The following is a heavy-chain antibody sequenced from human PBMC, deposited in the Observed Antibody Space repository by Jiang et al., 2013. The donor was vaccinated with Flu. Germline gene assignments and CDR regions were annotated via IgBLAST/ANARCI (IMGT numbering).Heavy chain of an antibody. D-gene: IGHD3-3*01. J-gene: IGHJ3*02. CDR2: ISGSGGST. CDR3: AKDTWHDFWSGRNAFDI. Sequence: SYAMSWVRQAPGKGLEWVSAISGSGGSTYYADSVKGRFTISRDNSKNTLYLQMNSLRAEDTAVYYCAKDTWHDFWSGRNAFDIWGQGTMVTVSS. V-gene: IGHV3-23*01. CDR1: SYA.